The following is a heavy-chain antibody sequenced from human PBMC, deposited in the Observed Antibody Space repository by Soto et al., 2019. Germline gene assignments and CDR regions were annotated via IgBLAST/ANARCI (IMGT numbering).Heavy chain of an antibody. CDR3: KWDLEASDP. CDR1: GLTFSNAW. CDR2: IRSKTDGGTT. Sequence: PGGSLRLSCAASGLTFSNAWMSWVRQAPGKGLEWVGRIRSKTDGGTTDYAAPVKGRFTISRDDSKDTLYLQMNSLKTEDTAVYYCKWDLEASDPWGQGTLVTVSS. J-gene: IGHJ5*02. D-gene: IGHD1-26*01. V-gene: IGHV3-15*01.